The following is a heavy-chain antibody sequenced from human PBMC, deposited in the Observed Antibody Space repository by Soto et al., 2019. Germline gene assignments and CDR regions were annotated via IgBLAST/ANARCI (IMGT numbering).Heavy chain of an antibody. V-gene: IGHV2-5*02. D-gene: IGHD3-10*01. Sequence: QITLKESGPTLVKPTQTLTLTCTFSGFSLTTSGVGVGWIRQPPGKALEWLALIYGVDDKRYSPSLKSRLTITGDPSKNQVVLTMTNMDPVDTATYYCAHRHYYGSGNLGMDVWGQGTTVTVSS. CDR3: AHRHYYGSGNLGMDV. J-gene: IGHJ6*02. CDR1: GFSLTTSGVG. CDR2: IYGVDDK.